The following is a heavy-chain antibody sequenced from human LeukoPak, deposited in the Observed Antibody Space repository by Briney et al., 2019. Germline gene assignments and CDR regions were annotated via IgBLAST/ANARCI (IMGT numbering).Heavy chain of an antibody. CDR2: IYHAGST. CDR3: AGDLWLGGPRSGFDI. Sequence: SQTLSLTCTVSGGSISSGGYYWSWIRQPPGKGLEWIGYIYHAGSTFYNPSLRSRVTVSVDTSKNQFSLKLTSVTAADTAVYYCAGDLWLGGPRSGFDIWGQGTMVTVSS. J-gene: IGHJ3*02. D-gene: IGHD3-10*01. V-gene: IGHV4-30-2*02. CDR1: GGSISSGGYY.